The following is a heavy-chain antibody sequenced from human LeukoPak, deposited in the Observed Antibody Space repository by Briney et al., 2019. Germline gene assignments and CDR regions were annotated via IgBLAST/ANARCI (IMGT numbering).Heavy chain of an antibody. J-gene: IGHJ5*02. V-gene: IGHV1-8*03. CDR2: MNPNSGNT. D-gene: IGHD2-15*01. CDR3: ARGGGAEGYNWFDP. CDR1: GYTFTADG. Sequence: ASVSVSSTASGYTFTADGINWVGQATGQGGEWMGWMNPNSGNTGSTQKLQGRVTIPKKTTISTAYTERSRLRSQAPAGLLFARGGGAEGYNWFDPWGQGTLVTVSS.